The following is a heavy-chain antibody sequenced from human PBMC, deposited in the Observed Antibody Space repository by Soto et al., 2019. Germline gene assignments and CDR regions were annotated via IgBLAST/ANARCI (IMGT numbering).Heavy chain of an antibody. D-gene: IGHD2-2*01. V-gene: IGHV3-30-3*01. CDR2: ISYDGSNK. J-gene: IGHJ6*02. CDR1: GFTFSSYA. CDR3: ARDRKEWKYQLILYGMDV. Sequence: QVQLVESGGGVVQPGRSLRLSCAASGFTFSSYAMHWVRQAPGKGLEWVAVISYDGSNKYYADSVKGRFTISRDNSKNTLYLQMNSLRAEDTAVYYCARDRKEWKYQLILYGMDVWGQGTTVTVSS.